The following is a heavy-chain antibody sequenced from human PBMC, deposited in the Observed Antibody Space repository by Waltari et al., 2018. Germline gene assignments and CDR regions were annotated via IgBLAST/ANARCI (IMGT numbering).Heavy chain of an antibody. V-gene: IGHV1-2*02. J-gene: IGHJ4*02. CDR2: SNPNSGGT. CDR3: ARDGASFGDEQDY. Sequence: QVQLVQSGAEVKKPGASVKVSCKASGYTFTGYYMHWVRQAPGQGRGWMGWSNPNSGGTNYAQKLQGRGTMTRDTSISTAYMELSRLRSDDTAVYYCARDGASFGDEQDYWGQGTLVTVSS. CDR1: GYTFTGYY. D-gene: IGHD4-17*01.